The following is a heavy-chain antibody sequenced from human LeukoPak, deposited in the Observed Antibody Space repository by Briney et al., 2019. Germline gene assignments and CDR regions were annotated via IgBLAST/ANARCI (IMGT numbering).Heavy chain of an antibody. CDR1: GFTFSSYW. J-gene: IGHJ4*02. Sequence: GGSLRLSCAASGFTFSSYWMSWVRQAPGKGLEWVANIKQDGSEKYYVDSVKGRFTISRDNAKNSLHLQMKSLRAEDTAVYHCASVFWSTYYSNFDYWGQGTLVTVSS. V-gene: IGHV3-7*01. CDR3: ASVFWSTYYSNFDY. D-gene: IGHD3-3*01. CDR2: IKQDGSEK.